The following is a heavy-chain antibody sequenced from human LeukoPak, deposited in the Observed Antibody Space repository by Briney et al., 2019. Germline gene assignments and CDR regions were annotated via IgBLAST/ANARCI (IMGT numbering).Heavy chain of an antibody. D-gene: IGHD7-27*01. CDR2: IYYSGST. Sequence: ASETLSLTCTVSGGSISSSNYYWGWIRQPPGKGLEWIGSIYYSGSTYYNPSLKSRVTISVDTSKNQFSLKLSSVTAADTAVYYRARDPRTGGSELDYWGQGTLVTVSS. CDR3: ARDPRTGGSELDY. J-gene: IGHJ4*02. CDR1: GGSISSSNYY. V-gene: IGHV4-39*07.